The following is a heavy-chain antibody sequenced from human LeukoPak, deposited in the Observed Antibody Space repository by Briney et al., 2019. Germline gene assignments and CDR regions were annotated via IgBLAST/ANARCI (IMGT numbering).Heavy chain of an antibody. CDR3: TKRWSVNWFDP. D-gene: IGHD3-3*01. J-gene: IGHJ5*02. CDR1: GFTFSDYW. V-gene: IGHV3-7*01. CDR2: IKEDGSEQ. Sequence: PGRSLRLSCAASGFTFSDYWMSWVRQAPGKGLEWVANIKEDGSEQYYVDAVKGRFTVSRDNARKSVYLQMNSLRADDTAVYYCTKRWSVNWFDPWGQGTLVTVSS.